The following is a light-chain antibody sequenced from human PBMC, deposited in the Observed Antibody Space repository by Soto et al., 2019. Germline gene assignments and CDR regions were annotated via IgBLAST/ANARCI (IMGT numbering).Light chain of an antibody. CDR3: QQYGTSWWT. CDR2: GAS. V-gene: IGKV3-20*01. J-gene: IGKJ1*01. Sequence: EIVLTQPPGTLSVSPGDRATLSCRASQSVNNNYLAWYQQKPGQAPRLLIYGASSRATGIPDRFRGSGSGTDFTLTISRLEPEDFAVYFCQQYGTSWWTFGQGTKVDIK. CDR1: QSVNNNY.